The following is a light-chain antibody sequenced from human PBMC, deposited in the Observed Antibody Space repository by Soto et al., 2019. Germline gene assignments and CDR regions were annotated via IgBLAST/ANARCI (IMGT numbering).Light chain of an antibody. J-gene: IGLJ2*01. CDR2: EVD. CDR1: SSDVGDYKY. Sequence: QSALTQPPSASGSPGQSVTISCTGTSSDVGDYKYVSWYQQHPGKAPKLMIYEVDKRPSGVPDRFSGSKSGNTASLAVSGLQAEDEAYYFCSSYAGSNVIFGGGTKLTVL. CDR3: SSYAGSNVI. V-gene: IGLV2-8*01.